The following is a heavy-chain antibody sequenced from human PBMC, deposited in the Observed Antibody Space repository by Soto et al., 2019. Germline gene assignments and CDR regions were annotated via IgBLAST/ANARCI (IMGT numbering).Heavy chain of an antibody. CDR3: ASSHSLRINWFDP. Sequence: SVKVSCKASGCAFSSYAISWVRQAPGQGLEWMGGIIPIFGTANYSQKFQVRVTITADKSTSTAYMELSSLRSEDTAVYYCASSHSLRINWFDPWGQGTLVTVSS. V-gene: IGHV1-69*06. D-gene: IGHD4-17*01. CDR2: IIPIFGTA. J-gene: IGHJ5*02. CDR1: GCAFSSYA.